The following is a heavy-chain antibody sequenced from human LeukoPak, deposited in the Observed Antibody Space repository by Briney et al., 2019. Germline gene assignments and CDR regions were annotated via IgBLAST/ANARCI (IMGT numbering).Heavy chain of an antibody. CDR2: INSDESST. V-gene: IGHV3-74*01. Sequence: GGSLRLSCAASGFTFSSYWMHWVRQAPGKGLVWVSRINSDESSTSYADSVKGRFTISRDNAKNTLYLQMNSLRAEDTAVYYCARQYYDILTGYSKMLYYYGMDVWGQGTTVTVSS. CDR3: ARQYYDILTGYSKMLYYYGMDV. CDR1: GFTFSSYW. J-gene: IGHJ6*02. D-gene: IGHD3-9*01.